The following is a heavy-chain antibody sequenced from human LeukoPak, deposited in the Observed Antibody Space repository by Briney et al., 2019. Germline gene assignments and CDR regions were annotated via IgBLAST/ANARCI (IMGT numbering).Heavy chain of an antibody. Sequence: KSSETLSLTCTVSGGSISSYYWSWLRQPPGKGLEWIGYIYYSGSTYYNPSLKSRVTISVDTSKNQFSLKLSSVTAADTAVYYCARVQYQLLYRWEGVYYFDYWGQGTLVTVSS. CDR3: ARVQYQLLYRWEGVYYFDY. CDR2: IYYSGST. J-gene: IGHJ4*02. CDR1: GGSISSYY. D-gene: IGHD2-2*02. V-gene: IGHV4-59*08.